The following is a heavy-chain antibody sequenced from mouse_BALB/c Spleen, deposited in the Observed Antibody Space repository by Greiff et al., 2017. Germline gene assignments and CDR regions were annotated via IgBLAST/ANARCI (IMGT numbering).Heavy chain of an antibody. CDR2: ISSGGST. D-gene: IGHD4-1*01. CDR3: AREGISWGYFDY. J-gene: IGHJ2*01. V-gene: IGHV5-6-5*01. CDR1: GFTFSSYA. Sequence: DVKLVESGGGLVKPGGSLKLSCAASGFTFSSYAMSWVRQTPEKRLEWVASISSGGSTYYPDSVKGRFTISRDNARNILYLQMSSLRSEDTAMYYCAREGISWGYFDYWGQGTTLTVSS.